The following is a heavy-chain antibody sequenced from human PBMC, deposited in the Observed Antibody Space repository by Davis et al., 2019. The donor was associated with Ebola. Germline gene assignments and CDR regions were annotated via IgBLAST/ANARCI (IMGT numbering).Heavy chain of an antibody. J-gene: IGHJ6*02. V-gene: IGHV1-2*04. D-gene: IGHD6-6*01. CDR3: ARDIAAREGDIYYGMDV. CDR1: GYTFTGYY. CDR2: INPNSGGT. Sequence: ASVKVSCKASGYTFTGYYMHWVRQAPGQGLEWMGWINPNSGGTNYAQKFQGWVTMTRDTSISTAYMELSRLRSDDTAVYYCARDIAAREGDIYYGMDVWGQGTTVTVSS.